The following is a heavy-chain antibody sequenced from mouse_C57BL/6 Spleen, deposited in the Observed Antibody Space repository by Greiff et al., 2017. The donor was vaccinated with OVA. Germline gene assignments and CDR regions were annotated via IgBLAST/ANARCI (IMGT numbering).Heavy chain of an antibody. D-gene: IGHD1-1*01. CDR3: ARSSGSSSAWFAY. Sequence: QVQLHQSGAELAKPGASVKLSCKASGYTFTSYWMHWVNQRPGQGLEWIGYLNPSSGYTKYNQKFKDKATLTADKSASTAYMQLSSLTYEYSAVYYWARSSGSSSAWFAYWGQGPLVTVSA. J-gene: IGHJ3*01. V-gene: IGHV1-7*01. CDR1: GYTFTSYW. CDR2: LNPSSGYT.